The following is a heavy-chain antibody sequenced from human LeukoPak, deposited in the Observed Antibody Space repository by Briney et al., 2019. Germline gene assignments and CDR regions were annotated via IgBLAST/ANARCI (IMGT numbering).Heavy chain of an antibody. D-gene: IGHD4-17*01. Sequence: GGSLRLSCAASEFTFSSYWMSWVRQAPGKGLEWVANIKEDGSEKYYVDSVKGRFTISRDNARNSLYLQMNSLRAEDTAVYYCARGTVTAPDYWGQGTLVTVSS. CDR3: ARGTVTAPDY. J-gene: IGHJ4*02. V-gene: IGHV3-7*03. CDR1: EFTFSSYW. CDR2: IKEDGSEK.